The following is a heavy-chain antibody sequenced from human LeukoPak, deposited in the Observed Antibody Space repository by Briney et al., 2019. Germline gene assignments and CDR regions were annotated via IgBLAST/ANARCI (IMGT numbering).Heavy chain of an antibody. CDR3: ARIHDYGGKSPRGWYFDL. CDR1: GGTFSSYG. Sequence: GASVKVSCKASGGTFSSYGISWVRQAPGQGLEWMGWISAYNGNTNYAQKLQGRVTMTTDTSTSTAYMELRSLRSDDTAVYYCARIHDYGGKSPRGWYFDLWGRGTLVTVSS. D-gene: IGHD4-23*01. CDR2: ISAYNGNT. J-gene: IGHJ2*01. V-gene: IGHV1-18*01.